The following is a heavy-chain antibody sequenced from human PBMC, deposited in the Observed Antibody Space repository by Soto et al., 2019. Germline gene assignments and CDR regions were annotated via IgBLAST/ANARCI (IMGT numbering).Heavy chain of an antibody. CDR2: IYYSGST. Sequence: ASETLSLTCTVSGGSISSYYWSWIRQPPGKGLEWIGYIYYSGSTNYNPSLKSRVTISVDTSKNQFSLKLSSVTAADTAVYYCARIRYGDYVVDYFDYWGQGTLVTVSS. D-gene: IGHD4-17*01. CDR1: GGSISSYY. J-gene: IGHJ4*02. V-gene: IGHV4-59*01. CDR3: ARIRYGDYVVDYFDY.